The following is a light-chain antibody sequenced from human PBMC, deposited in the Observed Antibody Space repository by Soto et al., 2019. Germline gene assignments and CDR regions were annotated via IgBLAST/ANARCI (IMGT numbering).Light chain of an antibody. V-gene: IGKV3-15*01. CDR1: QCVSSY. Sequence: EIVMTQSPATLSVSPGERVTLSCRASQCVSSYLAWYQHKPGQPPTLLIYGASTRATGIPARFSGSASGTDFTVTISSLNSEDFAAYFCPQCTDWSLFILGQGKKLEI. CDR3: PQCTDWSLFI. CDR2: GAS. J-gene: IGKJ5*01.